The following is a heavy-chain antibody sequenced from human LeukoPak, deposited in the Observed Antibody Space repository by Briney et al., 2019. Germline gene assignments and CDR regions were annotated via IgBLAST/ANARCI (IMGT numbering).Heavy chain of an antibody. CDR2: IKGDESEK. CDR1: GFTFSNYW. CDR3: ARALSG. J-gene: IGHJ4*02. Sequence: GGSLRLSCAASGFTFSNYWMHWVRQAPGKGLEWMANIKGDESEKYYVDSVKGRFSISRDNAKNSLYLQMNSLRAEDTAVYYCARALSGWGQGTLVTVSS. D-gene: IGHD3-3*01. V-gene: IGHV3-7*03.